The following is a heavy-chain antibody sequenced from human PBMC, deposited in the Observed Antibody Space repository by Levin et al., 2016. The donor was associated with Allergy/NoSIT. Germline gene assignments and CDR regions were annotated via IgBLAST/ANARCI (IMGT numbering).Heavy chain of an antibody. CDR3: ARGNLIDY. D-gene: IGHD2/OR15-2a*01. J-gene: IGHJ4*02. Sequence: GESLKISCEASGIRPLLTTWMHWVRQAPGKGLVWVSCINSDGRATSHADSVKGRFTVSRDNAKNTLYLQMNSLRAEDTAVYYCARGNLIDYWGQGTLVTVSS. CDR2: INSDGRAT. V-gene: IGHV3-74*01. CDR1: GIRPLLTTW.